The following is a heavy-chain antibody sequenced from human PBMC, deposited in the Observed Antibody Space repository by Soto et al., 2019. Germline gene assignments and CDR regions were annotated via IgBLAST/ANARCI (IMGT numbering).Heavy chain of an antibody. D-gene: IGHD2-15*01. CDR2: IYYSGST. Sequence: SETLSLTCTVSGGSISSSSYYWGWIRQPPGKGLEWIGSIYYSGSTYYNPSLKSRVTISVDTSKNQFSLKLSSVTAADTAVYYCARRVVAATGAYYFDYWGQGTLVTVSS. CDR1: GGSISSSSYY. V-gene: IGHV4-39*01. J-gene: IGHJ4*02. CDR3: ARRVVAATGAYYFDY.